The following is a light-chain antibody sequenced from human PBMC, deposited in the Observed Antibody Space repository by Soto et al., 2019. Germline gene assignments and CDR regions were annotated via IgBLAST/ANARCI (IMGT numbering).Light chain of an antibody. CDR1: QSVSSY. CDR3: QQSYTVPWT. V-gene: IGKV1-39*01. J-gene: IGKJ1*01. Sequence: DIQMTQSPSSLSASVGDRVTITCRASQSVSSYLSWYQQRLGKAPKLLIYAASSLQSGVPSRFSGSGSGTAFTLTISSLQPEDSATYYCQQSYTVPWTFGQGTKVEIE. CDR2: AAS.